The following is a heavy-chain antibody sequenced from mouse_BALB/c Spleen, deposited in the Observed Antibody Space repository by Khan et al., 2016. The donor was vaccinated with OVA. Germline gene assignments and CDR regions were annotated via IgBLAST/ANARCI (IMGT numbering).Heavy chain of an antibody. CDR3: ATSYFYGYYFDY. D-gene: IGHD1-1*01. Sequence: EVMLVESGGGLVQPGGSRKLSCAASGFTFSSYGMHWVRQAPERGLEWVAYISGDSNTIYYADTVKGRFPISRDNPRNTLFLQMTSLMSEDTAMNYCATSYFYGYYFDYWGPGTTLTVSS. CDR2: ISGDSNTI. J-gene: IGHJ2*01. V-gene: IGHV5-17*02. CDR1: GFTFSSYG.